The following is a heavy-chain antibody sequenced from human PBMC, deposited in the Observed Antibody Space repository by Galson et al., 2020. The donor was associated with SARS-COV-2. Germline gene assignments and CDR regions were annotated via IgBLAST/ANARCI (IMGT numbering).Heavy chain of an antibody. D-gene: IGHD2-2*01. CDR2: ISSSSSYI. J-gene: IGHJ6*02. V-gene: IGHV3-21*01. CDR3: ASLPAADDGARYYYCMDV. Sequence: GGSLRLSCAASGFTFSSYSMNWVRQAPGKGLEWVSSISSSSSYIYYADSVKGRFTISRDNAKNSLYLQMNSLRAEDTAVYYCASLPAADDGARYYYCMDVWGQGTTVTVSS. CDR1: GFTFSSYS.